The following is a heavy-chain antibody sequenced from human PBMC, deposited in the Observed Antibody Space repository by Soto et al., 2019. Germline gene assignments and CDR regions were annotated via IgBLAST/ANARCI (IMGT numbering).Heavy chain of an antibody. CDR1: GLTLSNVW. J-gene: IGHJ3*02. D-gene: IGHD2-2*01. CDR2: VKSKADGGTT. V-gene: IGHV3-15*07. CDR3: ATTISIRGGFDI. Sequence: EVELVESGGDLVKPGGSLRLSCAASGLTLSNVWMNWVRQTPGRGLEWVGRVKSKADGGTTVHAAPVKGRFAISRDDSKNTLFLQMNSLRPDDTAVYYYATTISIRGGFDIWGQGTVVTVSS.